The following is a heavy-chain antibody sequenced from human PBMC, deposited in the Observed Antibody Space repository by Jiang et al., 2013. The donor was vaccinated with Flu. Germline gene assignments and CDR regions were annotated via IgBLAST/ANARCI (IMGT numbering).Heavy chain of an antibody. CDR1: GYIFTSFY. CDR3: ARHLHSSGWLLDY. CDR2: IYPGDSDT. J-gene: IGHJ4*02. V-gene: IGHV5-51*01. Sequence: GAEVKKPGESLKISCKGSGYIFTSFYIAWVRQLPGKGLEWMGIIYPGDSDTTYSPSFQGQVTISADKSISTAYLQWSSLKASDTAMYYCARHLHSSGWLLDYWGQGTLVTVSS. D-gene: IGHD6-19*01.